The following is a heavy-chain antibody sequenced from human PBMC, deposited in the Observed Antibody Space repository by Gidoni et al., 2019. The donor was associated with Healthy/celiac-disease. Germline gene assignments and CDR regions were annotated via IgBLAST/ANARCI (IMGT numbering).Heavy chain of an antibody. V-gene: IGHV4-34*01. CDR3: ARGKTLGYCSSTSCYHYYYYYGMDV. D-gene: IGHD2-2*01. CDR2: INHSGRT. Sequence: QVQLQQWGAGLLKPSETLSLTCAVYGGSFSGYYWSWIRKPPGKGLEWIGEINHSGRTNYNPSLKSRVTISVDTSKNQFSLKLSSVTAADTAVYYCARGKTLGYCSSTSCYHYYYYYGMDVWGQGTTVTVSS. CDR1: GGSFSGYY. J-gene: IGHJ6*02.